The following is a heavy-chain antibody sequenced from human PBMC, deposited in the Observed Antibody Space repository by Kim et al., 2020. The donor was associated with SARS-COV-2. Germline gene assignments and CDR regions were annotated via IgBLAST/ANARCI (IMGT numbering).Heavy chain of an antibody. CDR3: AKDIGARWYWVFHN. CDR2: ISWNGGSI. J-gene: IGHJ4*02. V-gene: IGHV3-9*01. CDR1: GFTFDDYA. D-gene: IGHD6-13*01. Sequence: GGSLRLSCAASGFTFDDYAMHWVRQAPGKGLEWVSGISWNGGSIGYADSVKGRFTISRDNAKNSLYLQMNSLRAEDTALYYCAKDIGARWYWVFHNWGQGTLVTVSS.